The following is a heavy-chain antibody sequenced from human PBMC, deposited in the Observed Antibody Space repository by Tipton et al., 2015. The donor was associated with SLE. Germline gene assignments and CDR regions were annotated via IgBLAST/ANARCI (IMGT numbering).Heavy chain of an antibody. CDR2: ISTSGST. CDR3: ATNGHGETYEFFTEYLRH. V-gene: IGHV4-61*09. Sequence: TLSLTCTVSGGSISSGDCYWSWIRQPAGKGLEWIGHISTSGSTYYNPSLKSRGTMSVDTSKNQFSLKLNSVTAADTAVYYCATNGHGETYEFFTEYLRHWGQGTLVTVSS. D-gene: IGHD5-12*01. CDR1: GGSISSGDCY. J-gene: IGHJ1*01.